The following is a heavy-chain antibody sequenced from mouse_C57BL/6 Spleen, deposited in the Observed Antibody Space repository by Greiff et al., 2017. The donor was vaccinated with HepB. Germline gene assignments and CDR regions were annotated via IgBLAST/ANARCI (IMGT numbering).Heavy chain of an antibody. CDR3: ARRGYYYGSSHYAMDY. Sequence: EVQVVESGGGLVQPGGSLKLSCAASGFTFSDYGMAWVRQAPRKGPEWVAFISNLAYSIYYADTVTGRFTISRENAKNTLYLEMSSLRSEDTAMYYCARRGYYYGSSHYAMDYWGQGTSVTVSS. CDR2: ISNLAYSI. V-gene: IGHV5-15*01. CDR1: GFTFSDYG. J-gene: IGHJ4*01. D-gene: IGHD1-1*01.